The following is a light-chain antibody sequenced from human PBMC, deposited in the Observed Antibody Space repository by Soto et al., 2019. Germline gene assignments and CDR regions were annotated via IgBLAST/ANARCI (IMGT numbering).Light chain of an antibody. CDR2: GAS. V-gene: IGKV3-15*01. J-gene: IGKJ2*01. Sequence: EIVMTQSPATLSVSPGERATLSCRASQSVSSYLAWYQQKPGQAPRRLMFGASTRATGIPARFSGSGSGTEFTHTISSLQSEDFAVYYCQQYNTWPRTFGQGTKLEIK. CDR1: QSVSSY. CDR3: QQYNTWPRT.